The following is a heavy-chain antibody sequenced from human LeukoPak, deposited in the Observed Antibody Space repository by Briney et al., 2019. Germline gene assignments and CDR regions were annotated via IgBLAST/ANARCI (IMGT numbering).Heavy chain of an antibody. J-gene: IGHJ6*03. V-gene: IGHV3-30*04. D-gene: IGHD4-17*01. CDR2: ISYDGSNK. Sequence: GGSLRLSCAASGFTFSSYAMHWVRQAPGKGLEWVAVISYDGSNKYYADSVKGRFTISRDNSKNTLYLQMYSLRAEDTAVYYCARDPDYGDFYMDVWGKGTTVTVSS. CDR1: GFTFSSYA. CDR3: ARDPDYGDFYMDV.